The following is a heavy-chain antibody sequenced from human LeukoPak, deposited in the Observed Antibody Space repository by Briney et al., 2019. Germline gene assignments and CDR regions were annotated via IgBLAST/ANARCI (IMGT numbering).Heavy chain of an antibody. D-gene: IGHD3-10*01. CDR1: GFTFSSYW. J-gene: IGHJ4*02. CDR2: IKEDGSEK. CDR3: VKVAKYYYGSETYYFFEH. Sequence: GGSLRLSCAASGFTFSSYWMSWVRQAPGKGLEWVANIKEDGSEKYYVDSVKGRFTISRDNAKNSLDLQMNSLRVEDTAIYYCVKVAKYYYGSETYYFFEHWGQGTPVTASS. V-gene: IGHV3-7*01.